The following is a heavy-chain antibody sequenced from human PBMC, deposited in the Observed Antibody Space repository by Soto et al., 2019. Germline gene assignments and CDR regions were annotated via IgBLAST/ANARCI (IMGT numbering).Heavy chain of an antibody. CDR3: AHGVYVHYFDY. CDR2: IYWDDDK. Sequence: QITLKESGPPLVKPTQTLTLTCTFSGFSLSTSGVGVGWIRQPPGKALEWLALIYWDDDKRYSPALKSRLTITKDTSKNQVVLTMTNMDPVDTATYYCAHGVYVHYFDYWGQGTLVTVSS. J-gene: IGHJ4*02. D-gene: IGHD5-12*01. CDR1: GFSLSTSGVG. V-gene: IGHV2-5*02.